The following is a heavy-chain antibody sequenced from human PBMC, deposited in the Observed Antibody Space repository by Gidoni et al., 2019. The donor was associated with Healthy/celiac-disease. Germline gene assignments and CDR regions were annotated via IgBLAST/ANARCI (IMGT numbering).Heavy chain of an antibody. CDR2: IIPIFGTA. Sequence: VQLVQSGAELMKPVCSVKVSCKAPGGPFSSYAISWVRQAPGKGLEWIGGIIPIFGTANYAQEVPGRVTITADESTSTADMELSSLRAEDTAVYYCARRRGNWFDPWGQGTLVTVSS. CDR1: GGPFSSYA. V-gene: IGHV1-69*01. CDR3: ARRRGNWFDP. J-gene: IGHJ5*02.